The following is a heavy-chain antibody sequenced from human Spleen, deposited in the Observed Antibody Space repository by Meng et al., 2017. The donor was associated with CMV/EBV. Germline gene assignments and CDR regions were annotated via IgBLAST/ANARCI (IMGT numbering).Heavy chain of an antibody. CDR1: GFTFDIYA. CDR3: ARAAFCSSSTCWYGMDV. Sequence: GGSLRLSCAASGFTFDIYAMHWVRQAPGKGLEWVAILSYDGSQRYYTDSVKGRFTISRDNSMDTMYLQMNSLRREDTAVYYCARAAFCSSSTCWYGMDVWGQGTTVTVSS. J-gene: IGHJ6*02. CDR2: LSYDGSQR. V-gene: IGHV3-30*14. D-gene: IGHD2-2*01.